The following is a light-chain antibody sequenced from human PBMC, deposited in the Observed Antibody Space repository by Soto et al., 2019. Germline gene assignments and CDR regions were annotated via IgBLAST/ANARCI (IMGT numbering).Light chain of an antibody. V-gene: IGLV4-69*01. Sequence: QSVLTQSPSASASLGASVKLTCTLSSGHSSYATAWHQQQPEKGPRFLMKLNSDGSHSKGDGIPDRFSGSSSGTERYLTISSLQSEDEADYYCQTWDTGIRVFGGGTKLTVL. CDR2: LNSDGSH. J-gene: IGLJ3*02. CDR3: QTWDTGIRV. CDR1: SGHSSYA.